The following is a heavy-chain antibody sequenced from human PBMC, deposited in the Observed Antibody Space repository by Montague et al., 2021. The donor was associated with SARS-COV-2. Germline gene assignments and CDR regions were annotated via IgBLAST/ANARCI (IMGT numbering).Heavy chain of an antibody. J-gene: IGHJ3*01. CDR3: ARAQVTIFGVLIMLPAAGAVDV. CDR2: INHSGSS. CDR1: GGSFTGYY. V-gene: IGHV4-34*01. Sequence: SETRSLTCAVYGGSFTGYYWTWIRQPPGKGLEWIGEINHSGSSNYNPSLESRVTMPVDTSKNQFSLRLNSVSAADTAVYYCARAQVTIFGVLIMLPAAGAVDVWGQGTTVTVSS. D-gene: IGHD3-3*01.